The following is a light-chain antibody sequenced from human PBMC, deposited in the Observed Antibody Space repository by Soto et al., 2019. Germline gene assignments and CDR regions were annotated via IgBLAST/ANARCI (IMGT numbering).Light chain of an antibody. CDR1: SCNIGRNY. J-gene: IGLJ1*01. V-gene: IGLV1-47*01. Sequence: QSVLTQPPSASGTPGQRVTISCSGSSCNIGRNYVNWYQVLPGTAPKLLVYRITQRPSGVPDRVSGSKSGTSASLAISGLRSEDEADYYCCSHAGSKNYYLFGPGTKLTVL. CDR2: RIT. CDR3: CSHAGSKNYYL.